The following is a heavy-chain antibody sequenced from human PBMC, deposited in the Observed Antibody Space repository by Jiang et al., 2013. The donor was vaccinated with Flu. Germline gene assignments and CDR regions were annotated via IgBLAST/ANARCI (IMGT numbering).Heavy chain of an antibody. D-gene: IGHD6-19*01. J-gene: IGHJ4*02. CDR2: TYYRSKWYN. V-gene: IGHV6-1*01. CDR3: AAGSVAGREIDY. Sequence: WNWIRQSPSRGLEWLGRTYYRSKWYNDYAVSVKSRITINPDTSKNQFSLQLNSVTPEDTAVYYCAAGSVAGREIDYWGQGTLVTVSS.